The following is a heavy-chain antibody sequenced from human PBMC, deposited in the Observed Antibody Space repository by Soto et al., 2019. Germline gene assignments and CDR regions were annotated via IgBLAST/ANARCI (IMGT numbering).Heavy chain of an antibody. D-gene: IGHD6-6*01. Sequence: GWSLRLSCAASGFTFSSYWMSWVRQAPGKGLEWVANIKQDGSEKFYVDSVKGRFTISRDDARNSLYLQMNSLRAEDTAGYYCARVGIAARRDFDYWGQGTLVTVSS. CDR2: IKQDGSEK. V-gene: IGHV3-7*03. J-gene: IGHJ4*02. CDR3: ARVGIAARRDFDY. CDR1: GFTFSSYW.